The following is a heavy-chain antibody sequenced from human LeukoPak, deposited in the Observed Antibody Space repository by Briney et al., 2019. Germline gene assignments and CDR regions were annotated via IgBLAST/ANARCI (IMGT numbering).Heavy chain of an antibody. CDR3: AKGSMVRGVIKANAFDI. J-gene: IGHJ3*02. CDR1: GFTFSSYA. Sequence: GGSLRLSCAASGFTFSSYAMSWVRRAPGKGLEWVSTISGSGGSTYYADSVKGRFTISRDNSKNTLYLQMNSLRAEDTAVYYCAKGSMVRGVIKANAFDIWGQGTMVTVSS. CDR2: ISGSGGST. V-gene: IGHV3-23*01. D-gene: IGHD3-10*01.